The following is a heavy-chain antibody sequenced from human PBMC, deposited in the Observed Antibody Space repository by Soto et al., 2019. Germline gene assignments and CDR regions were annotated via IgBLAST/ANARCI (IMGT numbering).Heavy chain of an antibody. CDR3: AKKVNSGSGSQYFDY. V-gene: IGHV3-23*01. J-gene: IGHJ4*02. CDR2: FRGSGDDGTT. D-gene: IGHD3-10*01. Sequence: LRLSCAASGFTFSSYSMSWVRQAPGKGLEWVSGFRGSGDDGTTYYADSVKGRSTISRDNSKNMLFLQMNSLRAGDTAIYYCAKKVNSGSGSQYFDYWGQGTLVTVSS. CDR1: GFTFSSYS.